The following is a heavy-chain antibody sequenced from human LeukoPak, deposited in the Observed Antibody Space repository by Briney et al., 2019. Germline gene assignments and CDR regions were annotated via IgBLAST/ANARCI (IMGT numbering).Heavy chain of an antibody. J-gene: IGHJ6*03. Sequence: GASVKVSCKASGYTFNGYYMHWVRQAPGQGLEWMGWINPNSGGTNYAQKFQGRDTVTRDTSISTAYMELSRLRSDDTAVYYCARGMEPYYYMDVWGKGTTVTVSS. CDR2: INPNSGGT. V-gene: IGHV1-2*02. D-gene: IGHD1-26*01. CDR1: GYTFNGYY. CDR3: ARGMEPYYYMDV.